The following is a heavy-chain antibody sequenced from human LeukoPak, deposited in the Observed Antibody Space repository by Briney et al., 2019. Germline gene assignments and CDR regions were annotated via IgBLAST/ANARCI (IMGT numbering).Heavy chain of an antibody. V-gene: IGHV4-30-4*01. CDR1: GGSISSGDYY. CDR3: ASVVWTGTIDY. CDR2: IYYSGST. D-gene: IGHD1-7*01. J-gene: IGHJ4*02. Sequence: SETLSLTCTVSGGSISSGDYYWSWIRQPPGKGLEWIGYIYYSGSTYYNPSLKSRVTISVDTSKNQFSLKLSSVTAADTAVYYCASVVWTGTIDYGGQGTLVTVSS.